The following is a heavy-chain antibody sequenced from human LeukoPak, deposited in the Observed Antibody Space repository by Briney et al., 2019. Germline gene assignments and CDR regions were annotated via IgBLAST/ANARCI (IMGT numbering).Heavy chain of an antibody. CDR1: GYTFTSYY. V-gene: IGHV1-46*01. Sequence: ASVKVSCKASGYTFTSYYMHWVRQAPGQGLEWMGIINPSGGSTNYAQKFQGRVTMTRDMSASTVYMELSSLRSEDTAVYYCARDGVAGVYYFDYWGQGTLVTVSS. D-gene: IGHD6-19*01. CDR2: INPSGGST. CDR3: ARDGVAGVYYFDY. J-gene: IGHJ4*02.